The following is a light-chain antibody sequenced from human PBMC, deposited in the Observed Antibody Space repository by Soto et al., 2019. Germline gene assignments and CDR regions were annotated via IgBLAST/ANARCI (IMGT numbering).Light chain of an antibody. Sequence: DFQMTQSPSSLSASVGDRVTITCRASQGINNHLAWFQQKPGKVPKVLIYAASTLQSGVPSRFSGSGSGTDFTLTISSLQPEDVATYYCQNYNSAPPAGTFGGGTMLEIK. J-gene: IGKJ4*01. CDR1: QGINNH. V-gene: IGKV1-27*01. CDR2: AAS. CDR3: QNYNSAPPAGT.